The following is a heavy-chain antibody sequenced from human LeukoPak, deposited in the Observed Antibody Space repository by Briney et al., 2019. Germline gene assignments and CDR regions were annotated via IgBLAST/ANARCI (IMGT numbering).Heavy chain of an antibody. J-gene: IGHJ4*02. CDR3: ARDGLLWFGELLPAGSPFDY. V-gene: IGHV1-46*01. Sequence: HAASVKVSCKASGYTFTSYYMHWVRQAPGQGLEWMGIINPSGGSTSYAQKFQGRVTMTRDTSTSTVYMELSSLRSEDTAVYYCARDGLLWFGELLPAGSPFDYWGQGTLVTVSS. CDR2: INPSGGST. CDR1: GYTFTSYY. D-gene: IGHD3-10*01.